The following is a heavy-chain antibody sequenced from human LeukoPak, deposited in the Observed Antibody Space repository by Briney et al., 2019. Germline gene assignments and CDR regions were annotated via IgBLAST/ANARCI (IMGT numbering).Heavy chain of an antibody. J-gene: IGHJ4*02. D-gene: IGHD6-13*01. CDR1: GFTFSTYW. CDR3: ARRRGWKQQVVYFDY. CDR2: INQDGREK. V-gene: IGHV3-7*03. Sequence: GGSLRLSCAASGFTFSTYWMSWVRQAPGKGLEWVANINQDGREKYYADSVKGRFTISRDNGKNSLYLQMNSLGAEDTAVYYCARRRGWKQQVVYFDYWGQGTLATVSS.